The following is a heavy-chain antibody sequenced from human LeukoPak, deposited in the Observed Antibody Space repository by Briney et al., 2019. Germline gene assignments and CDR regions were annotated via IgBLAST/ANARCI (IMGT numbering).Heavy chain of an antibody. CDR1: GASMSSDY. D-gene: IGHD3-10*01. J-gene: IGHJ5*02. Sequence: PSETLSLTCTVSGASMSSDYWSWLRQPPGKGLEWIGYISYSGSTNYNPSLKSRVTISIDTSKNQFSLKLSSVTAADTAVYYCASFSWGSGSYNQEAIWSWFDPWGQGTLVTVSS. CDR2: ISYSGST. CDR3: ASFSWGSGSYNQEAIWSWFDP. V-gene: IGHV4-59*08.